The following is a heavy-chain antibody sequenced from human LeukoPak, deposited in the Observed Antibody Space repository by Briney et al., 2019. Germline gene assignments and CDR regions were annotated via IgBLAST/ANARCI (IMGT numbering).Heavy chain of an antibody. CDR1: GYSISSGYY. J-gene: IGHJ5*02. Sequence: PSETLSLTXTVSGYSISSGYYWGWIRQPPGKGLECIGSIYHSGSTYYNPSLKSRVTISVDTSKNQFSLKLSSVTAADTAVYYCARDRESYYDFWSGLANNWFDPWGQGTLVTVSS. CDR2: IYHSGST. V-gene: IGHV4-38-2*02. D-gene: IGHD3-3*01. CDR3: ARDRESYYDFWSGLANNWFDP.